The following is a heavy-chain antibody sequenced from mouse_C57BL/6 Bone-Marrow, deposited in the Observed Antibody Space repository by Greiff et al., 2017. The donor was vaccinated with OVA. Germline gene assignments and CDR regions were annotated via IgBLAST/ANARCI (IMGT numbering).Heavy chain of an antibody. CDR2: INPNNGGT. V-gene: IGHV1-18*01. CDR1: GYTFTDYN. Sequence: VQLKESGPELVKPGASVKIPCKASGYTFTDYNMDWVKQSHGKSLEWIGDINPNNGGTIYNQKCKGKATMTVDKTSSTAYMERRSLTSEDTAVYYCARGTTTYYFDYWGQGTTLTVSS. J-gene: IGHJ2*01. CDR3: ARGTTTYYFDY. D-gene: IGHD1-1*01.